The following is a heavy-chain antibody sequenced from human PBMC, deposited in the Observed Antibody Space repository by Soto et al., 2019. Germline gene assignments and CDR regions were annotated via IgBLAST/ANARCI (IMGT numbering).Heavy chain of an antibody. J-gene: IGHJ4*02. CDR1: GGSISSGGYY. Sequence: QVQLQESGPGLVKPSQTLSLTCTVSGGSISSGGYYWSWIRQHPGKGLEWIGYIYYSGSTYYNPSLKSRVTISVDTSKNQCSLKLSSVTAADTAVYYCARVSSGSYLYYFDYWGQGTLVTVSS. D-gene: IGHD1-26*01. CDR2: IYYSGST. CDR3: ARVSSGSYLYYFDY. V-gene: IGHV4-31*03.